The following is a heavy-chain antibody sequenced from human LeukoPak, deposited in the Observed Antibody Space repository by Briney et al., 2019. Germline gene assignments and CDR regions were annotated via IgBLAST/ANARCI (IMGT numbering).Heavy chain of an antibody. Sequence: GGSLRLSCATSGFTFSSYWMHWVRQAPGKGLIWVSRINSDGSSTNYADSVKGRFTISRDNAKNTLYLQMNSLRAEDTAVYYCAEGAHYLGFDYWGQGNLVTVSS. CDR1: GFTFSSYW. D-gene: IGHD2/OR15-2a*01. CDR3: AEGAHYLGFDY. V-gene: IGHV3-74*01. CDR2: INSDGSST. J-gene: IGHJ4*02.